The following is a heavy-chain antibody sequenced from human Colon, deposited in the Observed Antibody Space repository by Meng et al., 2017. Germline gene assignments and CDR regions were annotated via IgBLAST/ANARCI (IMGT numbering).Heavy chain of an antibody. J-gene: IGHJ4*02. CDR3: ARDNPGDYVWDY. CDR1: GYTLTTYG. CDR2: ISTYDDNT. Sequence: QVQLVQSGAEAKKPGASVKVSCKASGYTLTTYGISWMRQAPGQGLEWMGWISTYDDNTNYVEKFRGRVTMTTDTSTNTAYMELRSLRSDDTAVYYCARDNPGDYVWDYWGQGTLVTVSS. V-gene: IGHV1-18*01. D-gene: IGHD4-17*01.